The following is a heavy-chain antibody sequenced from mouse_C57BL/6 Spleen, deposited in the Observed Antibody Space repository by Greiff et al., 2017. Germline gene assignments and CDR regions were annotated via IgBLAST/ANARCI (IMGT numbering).Heavy chain of an antibody. V-gene: IGHV1-15*01. D-gene: IGHD2-3*01. CDR1: GYTFTDYE. CDR2: IDPETGGT. CDR3: ARWGDGYLPYAMDY. J-gene: IGHJ4*01. Sequence: VQLQESGAELVRPGASVTLSCKASGYTFTDYEMHWVKQTPVHGLEWIGAIDPETGGTAYNQKFKGKAILTADKSSSTAYMQLSSLTTEDSAIYYCARWGDGYLPYAMDYWGQGTSVTVSS.